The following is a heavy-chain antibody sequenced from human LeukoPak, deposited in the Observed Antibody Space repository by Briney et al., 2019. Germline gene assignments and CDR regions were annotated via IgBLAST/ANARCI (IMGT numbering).Heavy chain of an antibody. CDR2: INHSGST. D-gene: IGHD3-16*02. CDR3: ARGDYVWGSYRYPPHYYYGMDV. Sequence: PSETLSLTCAVYGGSFSGYYWSWIRQPPGKGLEWIGEINHSGSTNYNPSLKSQVTISVDTSKNQFSLKLSSVTAADTAVYYCARGDYVWGSYRYPPHYYYGMDVWGQGTTVTVSS. V-gene: IGHV4-34*01. J-gene: IGHJ6*02. CDR1: GGSFSGYY.